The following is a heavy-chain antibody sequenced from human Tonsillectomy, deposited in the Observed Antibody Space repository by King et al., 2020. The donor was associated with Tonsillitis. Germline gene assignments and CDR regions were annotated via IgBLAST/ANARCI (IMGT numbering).Heavy chain of an antibody. CDR3: TTGLGSSGSNY. CDR2: IKSKSVGGPH. D-gene: IGHD3-22*01. V-gene: IGHV3-15*01. CDR1: GGTLSNAW. J-gene: IGHJ4*02. Sequence: GGGVVGAGGALRVSCGASGGTLSNAWMSLVLQAPGKGREWVGRIKSKSVGGPHDYAATVQGRFTISRDDSKNTLSLEMNSLKTEDTAVYYCTTGLGSSGSNYWGQGTLVTVSS.